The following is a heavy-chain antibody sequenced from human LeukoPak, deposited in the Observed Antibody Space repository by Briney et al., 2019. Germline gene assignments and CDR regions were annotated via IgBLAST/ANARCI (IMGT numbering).Heavy chain of an antibody. CDR2: ISWNSGSI. J-gene: IGHJ4*02. Sequence: PGGCLRLSCAASGFTFDDYAMHWVRQAPGKGLEWVSGISWNSGSIGYADSVKGRFTISRDNAKNSLYLQMNSLRAEDTALYYCAKGRIAVAGPIDYWGQGTLVTVSP. CDR1: GFTFDDYA. D-gene: IGHD6-19*01. V-gene: IGHV3-9*01. CDR3: AKGRIAVAGPIDY.